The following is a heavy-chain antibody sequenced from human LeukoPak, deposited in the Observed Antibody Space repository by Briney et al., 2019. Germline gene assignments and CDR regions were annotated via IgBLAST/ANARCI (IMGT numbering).Heavy chain of an antibody. D-gene: IGHD6-25*01. J-gene: IGHJ3*02. CDR2: IYPGDSDT. CDR3: ASPTAATSLDAFDI. V-gene: IGHV5-51*01. CDR1: GYSFTSYW. Sequence: GESLKISCKGSGYSFTSYWIGRVRQMPGKGLEGIGIIYPGDSDTRYSPSFQGQVTISADKSISTAYLQWSSLKASDTAMYYCASPTAATSLDAFDIWGQGTMVTVSS.